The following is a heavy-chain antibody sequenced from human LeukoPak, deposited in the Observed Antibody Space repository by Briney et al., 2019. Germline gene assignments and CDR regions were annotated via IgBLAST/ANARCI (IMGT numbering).Heavy chain of an antibody. V-gene: IGHV3-23*01. CDR3: AKSVGVGATGLRSAIDY. CDR1: RFTLSGHD. Sequence: PGGSLRLSCAASRFTLSGHDMSWVRQAPGKGLEWVSYISGSGGSTYYADSVKGRFTISRDNSKNTLYLQMNSLRAEDTAVYYCAKSVGVGATGLRSAIDYWGQGTLVTVSS. CDR2: ISGSGGST. D-gene: IGHD1-26*01. J-gene: IGHJ4*02.